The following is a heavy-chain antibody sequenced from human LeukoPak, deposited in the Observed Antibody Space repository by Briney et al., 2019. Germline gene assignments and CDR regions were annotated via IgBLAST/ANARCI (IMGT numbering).Heavy chain of an antibody. D-gene: IGHD4-17*01. CDR2: IYSSGST. Sequence: SETLSLTCTVSGGSISSYYWSWIRQPAGKGLEWIGRIYSSGSTNYNPSLKSRVTMSVDTSKNQFSLRLSSVTAADTAVYYCARGGATVTRDAFDIWGQGTMVTVSS. CDR3: ARGGATVTRDAFDI. CDR1: GGSISSYY. V-gene: IGHV4-4*07. J-gene: IGHJ3*02.